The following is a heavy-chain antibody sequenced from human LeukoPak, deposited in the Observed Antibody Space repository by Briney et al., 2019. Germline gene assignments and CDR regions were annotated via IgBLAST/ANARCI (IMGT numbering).Heavy chain of an antibody. Sequence: ASVKVSCKASGYTFTSYGISWVRQAPGQGLEWMGWISAYNGNTNYTQKLQGRVTMTRDTSISTAYMELSRLTSDDTAVYYCARGITIFGVADYYLDYWGQGTLVTVSS. CDR1: GYTFTSYG. D-gene: IGHD3-3*01. CDR3: ARGITIFGVADYYLDY. CDR2: ISAYNGNT. V-gene: IGHV1-18*01. J-gene: IGHJ4*02.